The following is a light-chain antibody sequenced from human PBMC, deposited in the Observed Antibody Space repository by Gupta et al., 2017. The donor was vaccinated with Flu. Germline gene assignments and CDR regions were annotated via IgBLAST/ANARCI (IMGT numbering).Light chain of an antibody. V-gene: IGKV2-30*01. CDR1: QGLVYSDGNTY. CDR3: MQGAHWPWA. CDR2: LVS. Sequence: DVVVTHSPLSLAVSLGRPASISCRSSQGLVYSDGNTYLHWFQQRPGQSPRRLIYLVSNRAPGVPDRFSGSGSGTDFTLRISRVEADDVGVYFCMQGAHWPWAFGQGTKLEIK. J-gene: IGKJ1*01.